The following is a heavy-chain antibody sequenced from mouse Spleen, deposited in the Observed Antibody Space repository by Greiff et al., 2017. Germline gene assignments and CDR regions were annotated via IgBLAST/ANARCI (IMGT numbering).Heavy chain of an antibody. CDR1: GYTFTDHT. J-gene: IGHJ1*03. CDR3: AQGPYYYGSSYGYFDV. D-gene: IGHD1-1*01. V-gene: IGHV1-78*01. Sequence: VQLQQSDAELVKPGASVKISCKVSGYTFTDHTIHWMKQRPEQGLEWIGYIYPRDGSTKYNEKFKGKATLTADKSSSTAYMQLNSLTSEDSAVYFCAQGPYYYGSSYGYFDVWGTGTTVTVSS. CDR2: IYPRDGST.